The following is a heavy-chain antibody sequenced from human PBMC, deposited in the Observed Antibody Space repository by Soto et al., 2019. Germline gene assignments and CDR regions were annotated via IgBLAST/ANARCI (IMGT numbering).Heavy chain of an antibody. CDR3: AKDKAAMHEYYFDY. D-gene: IGHD5-18*01. Sequence: GGSLRLSCAASGFTFSSYGMHWVRQAPGKGLEWVAVISYDGSNKYYADSVKGRFTISRDNSKNTLYLQMNSLRAEDTAAYYCAKDKAAMHEYYFDYWGQGTLVTVSS. V-gene: IGHV3-30*18. J-gene: IGHJ4*02. CDR1: GFTFSSYG. CDR2: ISYDGSNK.